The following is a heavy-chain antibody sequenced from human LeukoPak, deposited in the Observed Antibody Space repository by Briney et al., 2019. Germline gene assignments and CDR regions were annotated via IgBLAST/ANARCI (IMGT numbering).Heavy chain of an antibody. J-gene: IGHJ4*02. CDR1: GYTFTSYG. Sequence: ASVKVSCKASGYTFTSYGISWVRQAPAQGIGWMGWISAYNGNTNYAKKLQGRVTMTTDTSTSTAYTELRSLRTDDTAVSYCAREVDDISGYYSDYWGQGTLVTVSS. V-gene: IGHV1-18*01. CDR3: AREVDDISGYYSDY. CDR2: ISAYNGNT. D-gene: IGHD3-22*01.